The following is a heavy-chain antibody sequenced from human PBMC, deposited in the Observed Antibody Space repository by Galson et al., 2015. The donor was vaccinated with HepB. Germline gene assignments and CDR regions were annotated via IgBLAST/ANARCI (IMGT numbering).Heavy chain of an antibody. J-gene: IGHJ6*03. CDR2: ISYDGSNK. D-gene: IGHD2-2*01. CDR3: AKDHCSSTSCYDYYYYMDV. V-gene: IGHV3-30*18. CDR1: GFTFSSYG. Sequence: SLRLSCAASGFTFSSYGMHWVRQAPGKGLEWVAVISYDGSNKYYADSVKGRFTISRDNSKNTLYLQMNSLRAEDTAVYYCAKDHCSSTSCYDYYYYMDVWGKGTTVTVSS.